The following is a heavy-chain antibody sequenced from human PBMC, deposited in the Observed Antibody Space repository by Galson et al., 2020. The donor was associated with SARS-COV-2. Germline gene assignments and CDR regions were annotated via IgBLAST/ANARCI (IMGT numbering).Heavy chain of an antibody. J-gene: IGHJ3*02. CDR2: IYHSGST. V-gene: IGHV4-4*02. D-gene: IGHD1-7*01. Sequence: SQTLSLTCAVSGGSISSSNWWSSVRQPPGKGLEWIGEIYHSGSTNYNPSLKSRVTISVDTSKNQFSLKLSSVTAADTAVYYCARDMGLRITGTTAFDIWGQGTMVTVSS. CDR3: ARDMGLRITGTTAFDI. CDR1: GGSISSSNW.